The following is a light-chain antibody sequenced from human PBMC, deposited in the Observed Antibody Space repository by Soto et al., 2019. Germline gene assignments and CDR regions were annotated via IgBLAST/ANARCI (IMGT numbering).Light chain of an antibody. V-gene: IGLV1-40*01. J-gene: IGLJ2*01. CDR3: QSYDSSLSGSNVV. CDR2: GNS. Sequence: QSVLTQPPSVSGAPGQRVTISCTGSSSNIGAGYDVHWYQQLPGTAPKLLIYGNSNRPSGVPDRLSGSKSGTSASLAITGLQAEDEADYYCQSYDSSLSGSNVVFGGGTKVTVL. CDR1: SSNIGAGYD.